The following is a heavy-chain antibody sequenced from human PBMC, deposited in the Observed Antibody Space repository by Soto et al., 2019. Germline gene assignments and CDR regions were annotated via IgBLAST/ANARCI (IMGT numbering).Heavy chain of an antibody. CDR3: ANLRNNCGSDF. CDR2: IGTSGATT. D-gene: IGHD1-1*01. V-gene: IGHV3-23*01. Sequence: EVQLLESGGGLVQPGGSLRLSCAASGFTFTNYSMSWVRQAPGKGLEWVSSIGTSGATTYYADSVKGRFTISRDNSKNTLSLQMNSLRAEDTAVYYCANLRNNCGSDFWGQGTLVAVAS. J-gene: IGHJ4*02. CDR1: GFTFTNYS.